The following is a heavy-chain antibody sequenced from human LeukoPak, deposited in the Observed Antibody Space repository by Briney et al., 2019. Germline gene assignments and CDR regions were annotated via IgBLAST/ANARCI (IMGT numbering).Heavy chain of an antibody. J-gene: IGHJ4*02. D-gene: IGHD3-22*01. CDR2: IIPILGIA. Sequence: GASVKVSCKASGYTFTSYAISWVRQAPGQGLEWMGRIIPILGIANYAQKFQGRVTITADKSTSTAYMELSSLRSEDTAVYYCASVPYYYDSSGYQPNYFDYWGQGTLVTVSS. CDR3: ASVPYYYDSSGYQPNYFDY. CDR1: GYTFTSYA. V-gene: IGHV1-69*04.